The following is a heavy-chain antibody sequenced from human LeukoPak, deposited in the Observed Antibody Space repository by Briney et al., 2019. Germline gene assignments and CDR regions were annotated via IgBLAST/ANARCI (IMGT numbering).Heavy chain of an antibody. CDR1: GFTFRSYA. J-gene: IGHJ6*02. CDR2: ISGSGVTT. V-gene: IGHV3-23*01. D-gene: IGHD2-15*01. Sequence: GGSLRLSCGASGFTFRSYAMTWVRQAPGKGLEWVSTISGSGVTTYYADSVKGRFTISRDNVKNSLHLQMNSLRAEDTAVYYCATSRYCYGGSCSDHYYFGMDVWGQGTTVTVSS. CDR3: ATSRYCYGGSCSDHYYFGMDV.